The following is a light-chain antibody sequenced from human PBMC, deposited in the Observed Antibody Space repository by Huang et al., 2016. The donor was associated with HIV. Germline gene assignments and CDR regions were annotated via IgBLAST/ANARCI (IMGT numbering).Light chain of an antibody. CDR2: AAS. Sequence: IQLTQSHSSLSASVGDRVTITCRASQGISSYLAWYQQKTGKAPKHLIYAASTLQSGVPSRFSGSGSGTDFTLTIVSLQPEDFATYHCQQRNSYPPTFGQGTKVEIK. CDR3: QQRNSYPPT. V-gene: IGKV1-9*01. J-gene: IGKJ1*01. CDR1: QGISSY.